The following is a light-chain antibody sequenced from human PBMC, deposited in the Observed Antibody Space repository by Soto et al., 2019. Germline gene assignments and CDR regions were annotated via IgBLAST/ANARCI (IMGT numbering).Light chain of an antibody. J-gene: IGKJ4*01. CDR3: QQRSNWPPQLT. CDR1: QSVSSY. Sequence: EIVLTQSPATLSLSPGERATLSCRASQSVSSYLAWYQQKPGQAPRLLIYAASNRATGIPARFSGSGSGTDFTLTISSLEPEDFAVDDGQQRSNWPPQLTFGGGTKVEIK. V-gene: IGKV3-11*01. CDR2: AAS.